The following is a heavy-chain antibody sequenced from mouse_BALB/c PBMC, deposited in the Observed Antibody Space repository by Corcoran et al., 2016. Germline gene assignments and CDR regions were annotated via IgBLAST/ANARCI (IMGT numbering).Heavy chain of an antibody. J-gene: IGHJ4*01. V-gene: IGHV1-66*01. Sequence: QVKLQQSGPALVKPGASVKISCTASGYRFTSYYIHWVKQRPGQGLEWIGWIFPGSGNTKYNETFKGKDTLTAATASSTYYMQLSSLTSEDSAVDFFARDYRYAMDYWGQGTSVTVSS. CDR1: GYRFTSYY. CDR3: ARDYRYAMDY. CDR2: IFPGSGNT. D-gene: IGHD2-14*01.